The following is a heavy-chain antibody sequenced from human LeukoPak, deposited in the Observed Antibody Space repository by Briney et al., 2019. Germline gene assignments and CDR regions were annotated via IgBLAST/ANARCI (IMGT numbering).Heavy chain of an antibody. J-gene: IGHJ4*02. CDR1: GGTFSSYA. D-gene: IGHD2-21*02. CDR3: ARSNCGGDCSSGGLTY. Sequence: SVKVSCKASGGTFSSYAISWVRQAPGQGLEWMGGIIPIFGTANYAQKFQGRVTITADESTSTAYMELSSLRSEDTAVYYCARSNCGGDCSSGGLTYWGQGTLVTVSS. CDR2: IIPIFGTA. V-gene: IGHV1-69*13.